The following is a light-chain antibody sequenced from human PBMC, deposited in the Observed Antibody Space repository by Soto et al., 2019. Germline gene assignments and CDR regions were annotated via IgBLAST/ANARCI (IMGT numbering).Light chain of an antibody. J-gene: IGKJ4*01. V-gene: IGKV3-11*01. CDR3: QERNRWPRGT. CDR1: QSFRGL. CDR2: DAY. Sequence: PGERATLSCRASQSFRGLLAWYQQKPGQAPRLLIYDAYNRATGIPPRFSGRGSGTYFTLTISSLEPEDFAVYYCQERNRWPRGTFGGGTKVDIK.